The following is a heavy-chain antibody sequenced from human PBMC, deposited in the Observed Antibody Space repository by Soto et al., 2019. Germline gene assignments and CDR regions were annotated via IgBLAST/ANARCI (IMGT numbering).Heavy chain of an antibody. CDR3: ARDVGDSRYDIFLGYCLASRWFVF. CDR2: ISPDASNI. J-gene: IGHJ5*01. CDR1: GFTCSGKT. V-gene: IGHV3-30-3*01. D-gene: IGHD3-9*01. Sequence: GGSLRLSCAASGFTCSGKTMYWVLLAPEKGLEWVALISPDASNIYYADSVKGRFTISRDNAKNTLYLQMNSLRDEDTAVYYCARDVGDSRYDIFLGYCLASRWFVFWGQGPLVTVSS.